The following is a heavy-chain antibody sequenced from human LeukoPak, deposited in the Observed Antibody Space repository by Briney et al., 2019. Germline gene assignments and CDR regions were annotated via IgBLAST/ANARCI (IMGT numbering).Heavy chain of an antibody. J-gene: IGHJ5*02. V-gene: IGHV1-3*01. CDR2: INAGNGNT. Sequence: ASVKVSCKSSAYSFTGFYMHWVRQAPGQRLEWMGWINAGNGNTKYSQKFQGRVTITRDTSASTAYMELSSLRSEDTAVYYCASSYGSGSYYSGPFDPWGQGTLVTVSS. D-gene: IGHD3-10*01. CDR1: AYSFTGFY. CDR3: ASSYGSGSYYSGPFDP.